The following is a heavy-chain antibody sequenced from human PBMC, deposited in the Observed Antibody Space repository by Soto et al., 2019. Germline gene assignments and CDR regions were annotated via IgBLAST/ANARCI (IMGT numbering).Heavy chain of an antibody. J-gene: IGHJ2*01. CDR1: GFTFSSYW. Sequence: EVQLVESGGGLVQPGGSLRLSCAASGFTFSSYWMSWVRQAPGKGLEWVANIKQDGSEKYYVDSVKGRFTISRDNAKNSLYLQMNSLRAEDTAVYYCASLSGYYHNWYFDLWGRGTLVTVSS. CDR3: ASLSGYYHNWYFDL. D-gene: IGHD3-22*01. V-gene: IGHV3-7*01. CDR2: IKQDGSEK.